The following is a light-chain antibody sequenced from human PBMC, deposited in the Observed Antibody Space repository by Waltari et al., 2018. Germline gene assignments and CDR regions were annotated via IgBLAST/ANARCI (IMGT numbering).Light chain of an antibody. CDR1: QSISSY. CDR2: AAS. Sequence: DIQMTQSPSSLSASVGDRVTITCRASQSISSYLNWYQQKPGKALKLLIYAASSLQSGVPSRFSGSGSGTDYTLTISSLQPEDVATYYCQQSYSTPRWTFGQGTKLEIK. V-gene: IGKV1-39*01. CDR3: QQSYSTPRWT. J-gene: IGKJ2*02.